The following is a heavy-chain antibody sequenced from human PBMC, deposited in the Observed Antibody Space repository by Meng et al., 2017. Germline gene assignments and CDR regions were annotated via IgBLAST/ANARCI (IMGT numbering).Heavy chain of an antibody. Sequence: QQQQSDPGLLNPSQTLPLICASAGYSFASNSAGLSWIRRTPSRGLGELERAYYRYKWYHDNAESVIRLIRIDPDTSKNQFSLQLRAVTPEDSAVYDCARGAYSVDSWGQRTLVTVSS. CDR3: ARGAYSVDS. J-gene: IGHJ4*02. CDR2: AYYRYKWYH. CDR1: GYSFASNSAG. D-gene: IGHD2-15*01. V-gene: IGHV6-1*01.